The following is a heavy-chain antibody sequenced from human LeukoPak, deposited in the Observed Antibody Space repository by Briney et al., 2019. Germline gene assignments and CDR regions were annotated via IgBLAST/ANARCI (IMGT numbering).Heavy chain of an antibody. J-gene: IGHJ4*02. Sequence: GGSLRLSCATSGFTFSSYWMSWVRRAPGKGLEWVANIKQDGSQIFYVDSVKGRFTISRDTAKNSLSLQMSSLRVEDTAVYYCMDLGHSDWGQGTLVTVSS. D-gene: IGHD5-12*01. CDR1: GFTFSSYW. CDR2: IKQDGSQI. V-gene: IGHV3-7*01. CDR3: MDLGHSD.